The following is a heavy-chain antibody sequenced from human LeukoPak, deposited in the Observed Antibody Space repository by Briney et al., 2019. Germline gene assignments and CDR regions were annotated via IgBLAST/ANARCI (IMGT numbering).Heavy chain of an antibody. Sequence: PGGSLRLSCAASGFTFSSYVMHWVRQAPGKGLEWVAIISYDGSNEYYADSVKGRFTISRDNSKNTLYLQMNSLRAADTAVYYCAKGFSNYADAFDIWGQGTMVTVSS. J-gene: IGHJ3*02. CDR3: AKGFSNYADAFDI. CDR2: ISYDGSNE. V-gene: IGHV3-30*04. CDR1: GFTFSSYV. D-gene: IGHD3-16*01.